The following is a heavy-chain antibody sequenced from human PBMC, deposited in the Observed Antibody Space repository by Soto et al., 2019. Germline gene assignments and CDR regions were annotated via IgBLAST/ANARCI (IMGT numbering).Heavy chain of an antibody. CDR2: ISVYNGNT. V-gene: IGHV1-18*01. CDR3: ARDKDYGSGSYAAFDI. CDR1: GYTFSSCG. D-gene: IGHD3-10*01. Sequence: ASVKVSCKASGYTFSSCGISWVRQAPGQGLEWMGWISVYNGNTNYAQKLQGRVTMTTDTSTSTAYMELSRLRSDDTAVYYCARDKDYGSGSYAAFDIWGQGTMVTVSS. J-gene: IGHJ3*02.